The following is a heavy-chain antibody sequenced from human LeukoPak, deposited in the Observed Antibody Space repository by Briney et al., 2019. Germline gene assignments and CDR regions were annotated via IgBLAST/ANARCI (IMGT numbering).Heavy chain of an antibody. D-gene: IGHD3-3*01. CDR1: GGSFSGYY. J-gene: IGHJ6*02. V-gene: IGHV4-34*01. CDR3: ARSAEYDFWSGYFGSPGYYYGMDV. CDR2: INHSGST. Sequence: PSETLSLTCAVYGGSFSGYYWSWIRQPPGKGLEWIGEINHSGSTNYNPSLKSRVTISVDTSKNQFSLKLSSVTAADTAVYYYARSAEYDFWSGYFGSPGYYYGMDVWGQGTTVTVSS.